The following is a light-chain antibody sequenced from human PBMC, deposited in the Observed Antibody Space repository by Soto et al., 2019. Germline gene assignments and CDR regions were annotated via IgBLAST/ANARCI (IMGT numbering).Light chain of an antibody. J-gene: IGKJ1*01. Sequence: DIQMTQSPSTLSGSVGDRVTITCRASQTISSWLAWYQQKPGKAPKLLIYKVSTLKSGVPSRFSGSGSGTEFTLTISSLQPDYFATYYCQHYNSYSEAFGQGTKVELK. CDR3: QHYNSYSEA. CDR1: QTISSW. V-gene: IGKV1-5*03. CDR2: KVS.